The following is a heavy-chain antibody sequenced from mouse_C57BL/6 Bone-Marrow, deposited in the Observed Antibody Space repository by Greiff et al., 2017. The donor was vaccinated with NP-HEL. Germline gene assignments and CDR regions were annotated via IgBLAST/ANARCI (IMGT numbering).Heavy chain of an antibody. Sequence: QVQLQQPGAELVRPGSSVKLSCKASGYTFTSYWMHWVKQRPIQGLEWIGNIDPSDSETHYNQQFKDKATLTVDKSSSPAYMHLSSLTSEDSAVYYCERVPSYYSNCPFFDVWGTGTTVTVSS. D-gene: IGHD2-5*01. V-gene: IGHV1-52*01. CDR1: GYTFTSYW. CDR2: IDPSDSET. J-gene: IGHJ1*03. CDR3: ERVPSYYSNCPFFDV.